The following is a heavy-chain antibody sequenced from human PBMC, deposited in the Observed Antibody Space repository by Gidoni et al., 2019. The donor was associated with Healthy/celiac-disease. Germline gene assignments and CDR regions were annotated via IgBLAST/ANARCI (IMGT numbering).Heavy chain of an antibody. CDR1: GFTFSNAW. CDR2: IKSKTDGGTT. J-gene: IGHJ1*01. CDR3: TTVLVQYYYDSSGYYPYQLEYFQH. D-gene: IGHD3-22*01. V-gene: IGHV3-15*01. Sequence: EVQLVESGGGLVKPGGSLRLSCDATGFTFSNAWMSWVRQAPGKGLELFGRIKSKTDGGTTDYAAPVKGRFTISRDDSKNTLYLQMNSLKTEDTAVYYCTTVLVQYYYDSSGYYPYQLEYFQHWGQGTLVTVSS.